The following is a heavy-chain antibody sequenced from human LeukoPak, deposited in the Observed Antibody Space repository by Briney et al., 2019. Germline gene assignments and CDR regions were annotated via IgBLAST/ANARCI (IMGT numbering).Heavy chain of an antibody. CDR1: GFTFSSYG. J-gene: IGHJ6*03. D-gene: IGHD3-10*01. CDR3: AKEPTRGVNYYYYYMDG. V-gene: IGHV3-30*02. Sequence: GGSLRLSCAASGFTFSSYGMHWVRQAPGKGLEWVAFIRYDGSNKYYADSVKGRFTISRDNSKNTLYLQMNSLRAEDTAVYYCAKEPTRGVNYYYYYMDGWGKGTTVTISS. CDR2: IRYDGSNK.